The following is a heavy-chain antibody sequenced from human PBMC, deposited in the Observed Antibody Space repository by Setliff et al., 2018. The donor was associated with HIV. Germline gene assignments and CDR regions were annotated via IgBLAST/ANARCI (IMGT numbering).Heavy chain of an antibody. CDR3: ARGPTTVTNYYYYYMDV. CDR1: GFTFSSYD. Sequence: GGSLRLSCEASGFTFSSYDFHWVRQAAGKGLEWVSAIGTGGDTYYVDSVKGRFTISRENARNSLYLQMNSPRAEDTAVYYCARGPTTVTNYYYYYMDVWGKGTTVTVSS. CDR2: IGTGGDT. V-gene: IGHV3-13*01. D-gene: IGHD4-17*01. J-gene: IGHJ6*03.